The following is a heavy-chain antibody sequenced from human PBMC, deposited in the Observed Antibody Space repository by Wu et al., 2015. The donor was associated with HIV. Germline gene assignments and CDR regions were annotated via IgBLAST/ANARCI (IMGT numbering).Heavy chain of an antibody. CDR1: GYTFTGYY. Sequence: QVQLVQSGAEVKKPGASVKVSCQASGYTFTGYYMHWVRQAPGQGLEWMGWINPNSGGTNYAQKFQGRVTMTRDTSISTAYMELSRLRSDDTAVYYCARVGKVRGVIRPSDAFDIWGQGTMVTVSS. D-gene: IGHD3-10*01. V-gene: IGHV1-2*02. CDR2: INPNSGGT. CDR3: ARVGKVRGVIRPSDAFDI. J-gene: IGHJ3*02.